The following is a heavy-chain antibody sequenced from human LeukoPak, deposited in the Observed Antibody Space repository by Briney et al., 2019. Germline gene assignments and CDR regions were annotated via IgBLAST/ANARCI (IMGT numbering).Heavy chain of an antibody. J-gene: IGHJ4*02. CDR2: IKQSGSEK. Sequence: PGGSLRLSCAASGFTFSSYWMSWVRQAPGKGLEWVANIKQSGSEKYYVDSVKGRFTISRDNSKNTLYLQMNSLRVEDTAIYYCAKEGFYWGQGTLVTVSS. CDR3: AKEGFY. V-gene: IGHV3-7*03. CDR1: GFTFSSYW.